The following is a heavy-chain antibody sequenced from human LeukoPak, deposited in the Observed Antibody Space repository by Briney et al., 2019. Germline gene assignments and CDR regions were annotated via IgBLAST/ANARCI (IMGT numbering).Heavy chain of an antibody. Sequence: GGSLRLSCAASGFTVSSNYMSWVRQAPGKGLEWVSVIYSGGSTYYADSVKGRFTISRDNSKNTLYLQMSSLRAEDTAIYYCAKAYSGSYSFGFDPWGQGTLVTVSS. CDR3: AKAYSGSYSFGFDP. CDR1: GFTVSSNY. V-gene: IGHV3-53*01. D-gene: IGHD1-26*01. CDR2: IYSGGST. J-gene: IGHJ5*02.